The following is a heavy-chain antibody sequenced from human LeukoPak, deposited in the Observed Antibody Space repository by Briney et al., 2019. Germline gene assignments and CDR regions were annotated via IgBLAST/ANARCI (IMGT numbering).Heavy chain of an antibody. CDR2: IIPIFGTA. V-gene: IGHV1-69*13. D-gene: IGHD4-23*01. CDR1: GGTFSSYA. CDR3: ARGALRWSSAFDI. J-gene: IGHJ3*02. Sequence: ASVKVSCKASGGTFSSYAISWVRQAPGQGLEWMGGIIPIFGTANYAQKFQGRVTITADESTSTAYMELSGLRSEDTAVYYCARGALRWSSAFDIWGQGTMVTVSS.